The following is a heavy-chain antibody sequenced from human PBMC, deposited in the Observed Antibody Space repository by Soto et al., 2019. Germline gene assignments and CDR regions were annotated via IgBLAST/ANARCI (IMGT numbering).Heavy chain of an antibody. CDR2: IYYSGST. V-gene: IGHV4-59*01. J-gene: IGHJ5*02. CDR3: AREGITIFGVVTNNWFDP. D-gene: IGHD3-3*01. CDR1: GGSISSYY. Sequence: SETLSLTCTVSGGSISSYYWSWIRQPPGKGLEWIGYIYYSGSTNYNPSLKSRVTISVDTSKNQFSLKLSSVTAADTAVYYCAREGITIFGVVTNNWFDPWGQGTLVTFSS.